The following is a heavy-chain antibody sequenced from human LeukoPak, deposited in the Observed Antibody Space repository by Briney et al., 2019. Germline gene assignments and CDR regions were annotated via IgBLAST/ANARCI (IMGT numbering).Heavy chain of an antibody. CDR3: ARGRYSGYDLVSDY. V-gene: IGHV1-8*01. CDR2: MNPNSGNT. D-gene: IGHD5-12*01. CDR1: GYTFTSYD. Sequence: ASVKVSCKASGYTFTSYDINWVRQATGQGLEWMGWMNPNSGNTGYAQKFQGRVTITADESTSTAYMELSSLRSEDTAVYYCARGRYSGYDLVSDYWGQGTLVTVSS. J-gene: IGHJ4*02.